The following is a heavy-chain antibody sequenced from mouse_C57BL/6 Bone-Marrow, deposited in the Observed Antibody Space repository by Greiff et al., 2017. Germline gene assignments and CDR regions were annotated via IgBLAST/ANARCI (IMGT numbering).Heavy chain of an antibody. CDR2: IYPGSGST. V-gene: IGHV1-55*01. J-gene: IGHJ1*03. CDR3: ARPYFSNYVYDDV. D-gene: IGHD2-5*01. CDR1: GYTFTSYW. Sequence: QVQLQQPGAELVKPGASVKMSCKASGYTFTSYWITWVKQRPGNGLEWIGDIYPGSGSTNYNEKFKCKATLTVYTSSSTAYMQLSSLTSEDSAVYDGARPYFSNYVYDDVWGTGTTVTVSS.